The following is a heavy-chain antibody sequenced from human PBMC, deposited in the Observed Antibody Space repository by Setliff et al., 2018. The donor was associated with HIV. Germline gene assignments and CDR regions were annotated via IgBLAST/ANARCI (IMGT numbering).Heavy chain of an antibody. D-gene: IGHD6-19*01. CDR1: GFTFSNYE. Sequence: PGGSLRLSCAASGFTFSNYEMSWVRQAPGKGPEWVSYITGSGDTIYYADSVKGRFTMSRDNAKDSVYVQMNTLRVEDTAVYYCAREATPRHSSGWVYFDYWGQGMMVTVSS. V-gene: IGHV3-48*03. CDR2: ITGSGDTI. J-gene: IGHJ4*02. CDR3: AREATPRHSSGWVYFDY.